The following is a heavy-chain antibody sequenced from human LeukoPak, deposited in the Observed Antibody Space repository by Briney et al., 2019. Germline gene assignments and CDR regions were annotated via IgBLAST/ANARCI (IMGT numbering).Heavy chain of an antibody. CDR3: ARDDRSDGSGSDY. J-gene: IGHJ4*02. D-gene: IGHD3-10*01. Sequence: ASVKVSCKASGYTFTSYGISWVRQAPGQGLEWMGWISAYNGNTNYAQKFQGRVTMTRDTSISTAYMELSRLRSDDTAVYYCARDDRSDGSGSDYWGQGTLVTVSS. CDR2: ISAYNGNT. V-gene: IGHV1-18*01. CDR1: GYTFTSYG.